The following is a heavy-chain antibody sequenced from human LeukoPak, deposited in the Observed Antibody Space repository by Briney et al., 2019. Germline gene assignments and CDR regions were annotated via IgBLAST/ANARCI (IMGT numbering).Heavy chain of an antibody. Sequence: ASVKVSCKASGYTFTSYGICWVRQAPGQGLEWMGWISAYNGNTNYAQKLQGRVTMTADTSTSTAYMELRSLRSDDTAVYYCARPGIKYRELGRFDYWGQGTLVTVSS. D-gene: IGHD1-26*01. CDR3: ARPGIKYRELGRFDY. J-gene: IGHJ4*02. CDR1: GYTFTSYG. CDR2: ISAYNGNT. V-gene: IGHV1-18*01.